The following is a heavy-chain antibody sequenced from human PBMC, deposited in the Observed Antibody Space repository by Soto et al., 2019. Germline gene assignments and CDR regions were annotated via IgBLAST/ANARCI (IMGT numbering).Heavy chain of an antibody. D-gene: IGHD4-17*01. Sequence: GASVKVSCKASGYTFTSYGISWVRQAPGQGLEWMGWISAYNGNTNYAQKLQGRVTMTTDTSTSTAYMELRSLRSDDTAVYYCAGDHPMTTVTTSPYYFDYWGQGTLVTVSS. CDR2: ISAYNGNT. V-gene: IGHV1-18*01. J-gene: IGHJ4*02. CDR1: GYTFTSYG. CDR3: AGDHPMTTVTTSPYYFDY.